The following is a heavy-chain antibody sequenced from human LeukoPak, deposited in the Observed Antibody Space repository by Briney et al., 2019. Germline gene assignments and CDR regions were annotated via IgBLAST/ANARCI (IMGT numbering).Heavy chain of an antibody. CDR1: GGSFSGYY. V-gene: IGHV4-34*01. Sequence: KASETLSLTCAVYGGSFSGYYWSWIRQPPGKGLEWIGEINHSGSTNYNPSLKSRVTISVDTSKNQFSLKLSSVTAADTAVYYCARHAFSSTWTTVGSFDIWGQGTLVTVSS. CDR2: INHSGST. J-gene: IGHJ3*02. D-gene: IGHD6-13*01. CDR3: ARHAFSSTWTTVGSFDI.